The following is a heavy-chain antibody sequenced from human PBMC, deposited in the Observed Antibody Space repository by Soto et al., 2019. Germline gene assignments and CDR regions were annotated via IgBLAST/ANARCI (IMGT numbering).Heavy chain of an antibody. Sequence: PGGSLRLSCAASGFTFSSYEMNWVRQAPGKGLEWVSYISSSGSTIYYADSVKGRFTISRDNAKNSLYLQMNSLRAEDTAVYYCARDQNTDYYYYYGMDVWGQGTTVTAP. V-gene: IGHV3-48*03. CDR3: ARDQNTDYYYYYGMDV. CDR2: ISSSGSTI. J-gene: IGHJ6*02. CDR1: GFTFSSYE.